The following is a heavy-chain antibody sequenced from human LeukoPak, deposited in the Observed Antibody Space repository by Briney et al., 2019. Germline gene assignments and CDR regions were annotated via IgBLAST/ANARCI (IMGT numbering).Heavy chain of an antibody. D-gene: IGHD2-2*01. CDR2: ISAYNGNT. CDR1: DSTFNSQG. V-gene: IGHV1-18*01. J-gene: IGHJ3*02. CDR3: ARDSTLCRGTNCYQNDPFDI. Sequence: ASVKVSCKAFDSTFNSQGFSWVRQAPGQGLEWMGWISAYNGNTRFARKLQDRVSMTTDTSTTTAYMELRSLTSDDTATYYCARDSTLCRGTNCYQNDPFDIWGQGTMVTVS.